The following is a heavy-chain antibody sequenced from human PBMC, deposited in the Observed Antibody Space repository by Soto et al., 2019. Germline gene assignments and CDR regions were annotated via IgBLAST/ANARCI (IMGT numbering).Heavy chain of an antibody. CDR2: IYPGDSDT. CDR3: ARTAAAGKYYYGMDV. V-gene: IGHV5-51*01. D-gene: IGHD6-13*01. CDR1: GHSFTSYW. J-gene: IGHJ6*02. Sequence: GESLKISCKGSGHSFTSYWIGWVRQMTGKGLESMGIIYPGDSDTRYSPSFQGQVTISADKSISTAYLQWSSLKASDTAMYYCARTAAAGKYYYGMDVWGQGTTVTVSS.